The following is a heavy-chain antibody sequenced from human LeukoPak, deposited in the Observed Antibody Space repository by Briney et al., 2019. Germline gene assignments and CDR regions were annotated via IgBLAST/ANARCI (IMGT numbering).Heavy chain of an antibody. Sequence: PGGSLRLSCAASGLTFSSYAMSWVRQAPGKGLEWVSIISGSGSATYNANSVKGRFTTSRDNSNNTLYLQMNSLRAEDTAVYYCAKTEAPAAIRAGSDSWGQGTLVTVSS. CDR2: ISGSGSAT. D-gene: IGHD2-2*01. CDR3: AKTEAPAAIRAGSDS. CDR1: GLTFSSYA. J-gene: IGHJ4*02. V-gene: IGHV3-23*01.